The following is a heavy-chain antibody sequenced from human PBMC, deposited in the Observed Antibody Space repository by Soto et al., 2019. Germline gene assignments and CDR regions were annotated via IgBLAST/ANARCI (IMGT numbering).Heavy chain of an antibody. CDR2: ISSNGGST. D-gene: IGHD1-26*01. CDR1: GFTFSSYA. V-gene: IGHV3-64D*06. Sequence: GGSLRLSCSASGFTFSSYAMHWVRQAPGKGLEYVSAISSNGGSTYYADSVKGRFTISRDNSKNTLYLQMSSLRAEDTAVYYCVKDRGGIVGATHSCDYWGQGSLVTVSS. J-gene: IGHJ4*02. CDR3: VKDRGGIVGATHSCDY.